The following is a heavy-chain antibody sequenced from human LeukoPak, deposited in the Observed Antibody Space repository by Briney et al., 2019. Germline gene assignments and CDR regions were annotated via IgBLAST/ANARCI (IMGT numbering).Heavy chain of an antibody. Sequence: SETLSLTCTVSGGSISSGSYYWSWIRQPAGKGLEWIGRIYTSGSTNYNPSLKSRVTISVDTSKNQFSLKLSSVTAADTAVYYCARAGMATISGAFDIWGQGTMVTVSS. V-gene: IGHV4-61*02. CDR3: ARAGMATISGAFDI. CDR2: IYTSGST. D-gene: IGHD5-24*01. CDR1: GGSISSGSYY. J-gene: IGHJ3*02.